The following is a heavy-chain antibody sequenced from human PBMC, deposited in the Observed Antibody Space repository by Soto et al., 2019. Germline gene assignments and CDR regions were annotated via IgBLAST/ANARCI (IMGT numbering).Heavy chain of an antibody. D-gene: IGHD3-9*01. Sequence: GESLKISCKGSGYTFTSYWIGWVRQMPGKGLEWIWVIYPGDSDTRYSPSFQGQVTISADKSISTAYLQWSSLKASDTAMYYCARYDILTGYYAYYYYGMDVWGQGTTVTAP. CDR1: GYTFTSYW. J-gene: IGHJ6*02. CDR3: ARYDILTGYYAYYYYGMDV. V-gene: IGHV5-51*01. CDR2: IYPGDSDT.